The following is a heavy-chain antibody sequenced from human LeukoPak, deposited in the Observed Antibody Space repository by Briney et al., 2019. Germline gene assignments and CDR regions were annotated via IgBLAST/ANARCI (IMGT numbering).Heavy chain of an antibody. J-gene: IGHJ4*02. CDR3: ARGVRIAVAGYIDY. V-gene: IGHV3-48*03. CDR2: ISSSGSTI. Sequence: GGSLRLSCAASGFTFSSYEMNWVRQAPGKGLEGVSYISSSGSTIYYADSVKGRFTISRDNSKNTLYLQMNSLRAEDTTVYYCARGVRIAVAGYIDYWGQGTLVTVSS. CDR1: GFTFSSYE. D-gene: IGHD6-19*01.